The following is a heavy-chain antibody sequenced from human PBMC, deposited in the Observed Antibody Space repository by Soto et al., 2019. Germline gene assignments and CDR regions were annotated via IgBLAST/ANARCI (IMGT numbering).Heavy chain of an antibody. V-gene: IGHV3-9*01. J-gene: IGHJ4*02. CDR2: ISWNSGSI. D-gene: IGHD2-2*01. Sequence: GGSLRLSCAASGFTFDDYAMHWVRQAPGKGLEWVSGISWNSGSIGYADSVKGRFTISRDNAKNSLYLQMNSLRAEDTALYYCAKAFGRVVPAADFDYWGQGTLVTVSS. CDR1: GFTFDDYA. CDR3: AKAFGRVVPAADFDY.